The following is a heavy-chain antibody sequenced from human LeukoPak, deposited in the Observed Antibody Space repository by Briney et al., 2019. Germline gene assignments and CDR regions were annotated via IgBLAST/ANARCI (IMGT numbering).Heavy chain of an antibody. V-gene: IGHV4-59*01. D-gene: IGHD2-2*01. J-gene: IGHJ5*02. Sequence: SETLSLTCTVSGGSISSYYWSWIRQPPGKGLEWIGYIYYSGSTNYNPSLKSRVTISVDTSKNQFSLKLSSVTAADTAVYYCAREHQRENWFDPWGQGTLVTVSS. CDR2: IYYSGST. CDR1: GGSISSYY. CDR3: AREHQRENWFDP.